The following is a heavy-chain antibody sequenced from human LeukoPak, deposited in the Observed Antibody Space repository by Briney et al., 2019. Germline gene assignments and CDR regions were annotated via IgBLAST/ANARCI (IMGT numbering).Heavy chain of an antibody. CDR3: AKSGGVRSGSYAFDI. CDR2: ISGSGGST. CDR1: GFTFSSYS. D-gene: IGHD3-3*01. V-gene: IGHV3-23*01. Sequence: AGGSLRLSCAASGFTFSSYSMNWVRQAPGKGLEWVSAISGSGGSTYYADSVKGRFTISRDNSKNTLYLQMNSLRAEDTAVYYCAKSGGVRSGSYAFDIWGQGTMVTVSS. J-gene: IGHJ3*02.